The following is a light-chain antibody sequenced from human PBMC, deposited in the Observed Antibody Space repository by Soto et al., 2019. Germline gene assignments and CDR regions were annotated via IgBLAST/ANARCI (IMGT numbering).Light chain of an antibody. V-gene: IGLV1-47*01. J-gene: IGLJ1*01. CDR2: RNN. CDR1: ISNIGNNY. Sequence: QSVLTQPPSVSGTPGQRVTISCSGSISNIGNNYVHLFQQLPGTAPKVLSNRNNQRPSGVPHRFSGSKSGTSASLAISGLLSKDEAEYYCVALGDTVRSDVVGTGIKGTVL. CDR3: VALGDTVRSDV.